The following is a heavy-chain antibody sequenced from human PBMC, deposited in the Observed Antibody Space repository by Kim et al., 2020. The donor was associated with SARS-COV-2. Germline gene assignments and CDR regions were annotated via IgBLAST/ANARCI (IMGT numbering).Heavy chain of an antibody. CDR1: GFTVSSNY. CDR2: IYIDGST. Sequence: GGSLRLSCAASGFTVSSNYMNWVRQAPGKGLEWVSVIYIDGSTYYADSVTGRRTISRDNNKNTLDLQMNILRAEDTAVYYCGGNKDDGSGGGMDVWGQGTTVTVSS. J-gene: IGHJ6*02. CDR3: GGNKDDGSGGGMDV. D-gene: IGHD3-10*01. V-gene: IGHV3-53*01.